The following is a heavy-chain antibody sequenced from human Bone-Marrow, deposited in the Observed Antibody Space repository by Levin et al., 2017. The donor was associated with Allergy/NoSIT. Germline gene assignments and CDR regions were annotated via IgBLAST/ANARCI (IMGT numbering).Heavy chain of an antibody. J-gene: IGHJ4*02. CDR1: GGSISSSSYY. D-gene: IGHD4-23*01. V-gene: IGHV4-39*07. Sequence: PSETLSLTCTVSGGSISSSSYYWGWIRQPPGKGLEWIGSIYYSGSTYYNPSLKSRVTISVDTSKNQFSLKLSSVTAADTAVYYCARGMTTVVSDYWGQGTLVTVSS. CDR3: ARGMTTVVSDY. CDR2: IYYSGST.